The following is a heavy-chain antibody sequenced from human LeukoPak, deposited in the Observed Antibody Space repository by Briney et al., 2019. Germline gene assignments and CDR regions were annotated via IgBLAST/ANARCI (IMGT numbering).Heavy chain of an antibody. Sequence: ASVKVSCKASGYTFTGYNMHWVRQAPGQGLEWMGWINPNSGGTNYAQKFQGRVTMTRDTSITTAYMELSSLTSDDTAVYYCGRSREGLYSGSSLDYWGQGTLVTVSS. J-gene: IGHJ4*02. CDR2: INPNSGGT. CDR3: GRSREGLYSGSSLDY. D-gene: IGHD1-26*01. CDR1: GYTFTGYN. V-gene: IGHV1-2*02.